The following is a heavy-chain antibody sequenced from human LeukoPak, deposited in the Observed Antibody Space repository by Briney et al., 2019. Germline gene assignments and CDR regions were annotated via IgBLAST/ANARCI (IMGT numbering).Heavy chain of an antibody. D-gene: IGHD3-22*01. J-gene: IGHJ5*02. CDR1: GFTFSSYA. CDR2: ISGSGSGT. CDR3: AKVRMDSSNCYWFDP. V-gene: IGHV3-23*01. Sequence: GGSLRLSCAASGFTFSSYAMNWVRKAPGKGLEWASFISGSGSGTYYADSVKGRFTISRDNSKNTLYLQMNRLRAEDTAVYYCAKVRMDSSNCYWFDPWGQGTLVTVSS.